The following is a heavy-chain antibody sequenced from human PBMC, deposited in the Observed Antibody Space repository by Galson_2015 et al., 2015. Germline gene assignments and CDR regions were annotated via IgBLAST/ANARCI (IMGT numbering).Heavy chain of an antibody. D-gene: IGHD3-3*01. J-gene: IGHJ6*04. CDR2: ISSSSSTI. V-gene: IGHV3-48*02. Sequence: SLRLSCAASGFTFSSYRMNWVRQAPGKGLEWVSYISSSSSTIYYADSVKGRFTISRDNAKNSLYLQINSLRDEDTAVYYCARDRGVRFSRVDVWGKGTTVTVSS. CDR1: GFTFSSYR. CDR3: ARDRGVRFSRVDV.